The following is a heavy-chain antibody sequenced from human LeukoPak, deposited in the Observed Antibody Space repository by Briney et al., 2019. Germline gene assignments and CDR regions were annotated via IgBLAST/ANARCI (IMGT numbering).Heavy chain of an antibody. Sequence: MPSETLSLTCIVSGTPISTYYLSWIRQPAGKGLEWIGRIFSAGHTKYNPSLKSRVTMSVDTSKNQFSLNLTSLTAADTAIYYCARGPWEVVGVIATNDAFDMWGHGTMVTVSS. CDR2: IFSAGHT. J-gene: IGHJ3*02. D-gene: IGHD2-21*01. V-gene: IGHV4-4*07. CDR3: ARGPWEVVGVIATNDAFDM. CDR1: GTPISTYY.